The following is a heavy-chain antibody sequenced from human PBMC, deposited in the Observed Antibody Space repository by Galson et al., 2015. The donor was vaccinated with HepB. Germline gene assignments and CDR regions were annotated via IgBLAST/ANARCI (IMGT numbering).Heavy chain of an antibody. D-gene: IGHD1-1*01. CDR2: ISGNGGST. CDR3: VKNRALLYNLRPIHFDH. Sequence: SLRLSCAASGFIFSNYAIHWVRQAPGKGLEYVSAISGNGGSTYYADSVKGRFTISRDNSKNTLHLLMSSLRAEDTAVYYCVKNRALLYNLRPIHFDHWGQGTLVTVSS. J-gene: IGHJ4*02. V-gene: IGHV3-64D*06. CDR1: GFIFSNYA.